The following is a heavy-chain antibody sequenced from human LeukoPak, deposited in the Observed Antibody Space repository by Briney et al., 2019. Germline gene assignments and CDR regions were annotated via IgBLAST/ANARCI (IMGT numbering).Heavy chain of an antibody. V-gene: IGHV3-30-3*01. CDR3: AKEDDAVAGTSGLDAFDI. CDR1: GFTFSSYA. Sequence: PGGSLRLSCAASGFTFSSYAMHWVRQAPGKGLEWVAVISYDGSNKYYADSVKGRFTISRDNSKNTLYLQMNSLRAEDTAVYYCAKEDDAVAGTSGLDAFDIWGQGTMVTVSP. D-gene: IGHD6-19*01. CDR2: ISYDGSNK. J-gene: IGHJ3*02.